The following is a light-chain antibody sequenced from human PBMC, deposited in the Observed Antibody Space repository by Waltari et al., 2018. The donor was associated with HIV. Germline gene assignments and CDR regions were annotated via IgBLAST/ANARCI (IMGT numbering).Light chain of an antibody. Sequence: DFQMTQSPSTLSASVGDTVTITCRASQSIGVWFGWYQQKPGKAPKFLISKASSLESGVPSRFRGSGAATEFTLTISSLQPDDFATYFCQEYTTYLGTFGQGTKVEIK. CDR1: QSIGVW. J-gene: IGKJ1*01. V-gene: IGKV1-5*03. CDR2: KAS. CDR3: QEYTTYLGT.